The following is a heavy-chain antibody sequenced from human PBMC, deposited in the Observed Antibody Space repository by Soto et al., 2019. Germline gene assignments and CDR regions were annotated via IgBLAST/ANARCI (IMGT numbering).Heavy chain of an antibody. CDR1: GDSLNSGGYY. J-gene: IGHJ4*02. CDR3: ARGGHGLPSDY. V-gene: IGHV4-31*03. Sequence: QVQLQESGPGVVRPSQTLSLTCSVSGDSLNSGGYYWIWIRQHPGKGLEWIGYIYHSGSTYYNPSLKSRITMSVDRSKNQFSLKLNSVTAADTAVYYCARGGHGLPSDYWGQGTLVTVSS. D-gene: IGHD2-15*01. CDR2: IYHSGST.